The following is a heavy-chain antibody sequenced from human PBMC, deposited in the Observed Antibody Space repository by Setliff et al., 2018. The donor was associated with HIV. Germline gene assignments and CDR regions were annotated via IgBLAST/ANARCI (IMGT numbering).Heavy chain of an antibody. Sequence: SETLSLTCAVSGGSISSSNWWSWVRQPPGKGLEWIGEIYHSGSPTYNPALRRRATLSLDKSKNQFSLKLTSVTAADTAIYYCARLGANKSKLFGEYNFWSGRYFYYMDVWAKGTTVTVSS. CDR3: ARLGANKSKLFGEYNFWSGRYFYYMDV. J-gene: IGHJ6*03. D-gene: IGHD3-3*01. V-gene: IGHV4-4*02. CDR2: IYHSGSP. CDR1: GGSISSSNW.